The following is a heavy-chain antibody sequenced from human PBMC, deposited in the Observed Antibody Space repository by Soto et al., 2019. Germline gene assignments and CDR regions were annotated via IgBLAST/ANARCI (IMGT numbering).Heavy chain of an antibody. D-gene: IGHD6-19*01. CDR2: ISSSSSYI. CDR1: GFTFSSYS. CDR3: ARDLSSGYRLSY. V-gene: IGHV3-21*01. J-gene: IGHJ4*02. Sequence: PGGSLRLSCAASGFTFSSYSMNWVRQAPGKGLEWVSSISSSSSYIYYADSVKGRFTISRDNAKNSLYLQMNSLRAEDTAVYYCARDLSSGYRLSYWGQGTLVTVSS.